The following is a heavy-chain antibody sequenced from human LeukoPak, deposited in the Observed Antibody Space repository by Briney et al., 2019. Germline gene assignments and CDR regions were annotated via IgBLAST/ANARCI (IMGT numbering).Heavy chain of an antibody. CDR2: IYYSGST. J-gene: IGHJ4*02. V-gene: IGHV4-59*01. Sequence: PSETPSLTCTVSGGSISSYYWSWIRQPPGKGLEWIGYIYYSGSTNYNPSLKSRVTISVDTSKNQFSLKLSSVTAADTAVYYCARLPYYYDSSGYYYAGPFDYWGQGTLVTVSS. D-gene: IGHD3-22*01. CDR1: GGSISSYY. CDR3: ARLPYYYDSSGYYYAGPFDY.